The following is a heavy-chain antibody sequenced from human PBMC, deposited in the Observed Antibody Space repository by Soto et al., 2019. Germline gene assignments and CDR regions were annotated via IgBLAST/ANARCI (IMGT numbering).Heavy chain of an antibody. J-gene: IGHJ4*02. Sequence: QVQLVQSGAEVKKPWASVKVSCKASGYTFITIGISWVRQAPGQGLEWMGWISPHKGNTNYAQNFQGRVTLTTDTSTSTAYMELRSLRSDDTAVYYCVRDLDASGSYYTDYWGQGTLVTVSS. CDR1: GYTFITIG. CDR2: ISPHKGNT. V-gene: IGHV1-18*01. CDR3: VRDLDASGSYYTDY. D-gene: IGHD3-10*01.